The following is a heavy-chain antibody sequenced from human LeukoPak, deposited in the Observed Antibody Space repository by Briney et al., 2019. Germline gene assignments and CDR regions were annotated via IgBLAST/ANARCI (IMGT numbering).Heavy chain of an antibody. CDR3: ARSGRGGAFDI. Sequence: PGGSLRLSCAVSGFTFSSYAMSWVRQAPGKGLEWVSGISGSGRGGSTYYADSVKGRFTISRDNSKNMLYLQMNSLRADDTAVCYCARSGRGGAFDIWGQGTMVTVSS. J-gene: IGHJ3*02. D-gene: IGHD1-26*01. CDR2: ISGSGRGGST. CDR1: GFTFSSYA. V-gene: IGHV3-23*01.